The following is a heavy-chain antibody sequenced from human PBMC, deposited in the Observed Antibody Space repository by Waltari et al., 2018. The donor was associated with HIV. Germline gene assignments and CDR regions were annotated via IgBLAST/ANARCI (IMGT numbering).Heavy chain of an antibody. D-gene: IGHD3-16*01. CDR3: ARLRFHSLYYFDS. V-gene: IGHV4-39*01. CDR2: IYYSGTA. CDR1: GASISSSSYY. J-gene: IGHJ4*02. Sequence: QLHLQASGPGLVKPSETLSLTCSVSGASISSSSYYWAWIRQPPGQGLEWIGAIYYSGTAYYNPSVKSRVSASLDASKNELSLKLTSVTATDTALYYCARLRFHSLYYFDSWGPGILVTVSS.